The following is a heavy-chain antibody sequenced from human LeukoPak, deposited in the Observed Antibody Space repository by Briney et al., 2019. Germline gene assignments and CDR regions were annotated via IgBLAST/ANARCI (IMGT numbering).Heavy chain of an antibody. J-gene: IGHJ4*02. CDR2: ISSSSSYI. V-gene: IGHV3-21*01. D-gene: IGHD4-23*01. CDR3: ARYVGGGNSGGFDY. CDR1: GFTFSSYS. Sequence: PGGSLRLSCAASGFTFSSYSMNWVRQAPGKGLEWVSSISSSSSYIYYADSVKGRFTISRDNSKNTLYLQMNSLRAEDTAVYYCARYVGGGNSGGFDYWGQGTLVIVSS.